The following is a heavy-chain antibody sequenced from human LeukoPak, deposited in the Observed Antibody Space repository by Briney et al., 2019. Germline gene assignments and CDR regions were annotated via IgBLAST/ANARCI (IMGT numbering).Heavy chain of an antibody. V-gene: IGHV5-51*01. CDR2: IYPGDSDT. Sequence: GESLKISCKGSGYSFTSYWIDWVRQMPGKGLEWMGIIYPGDSDTRYSPSFQGQVTISADKSISTAYLQWSSLKASDTAMYYCARPKRYCSSTSCPLDYWGQGTLVTVSS. D-gene: IGHD2-2*01. CDR3: ARPKRYCSSTSCPLDY. J-gene: IGHJ4*02. CDR1: GYSFTSYW.